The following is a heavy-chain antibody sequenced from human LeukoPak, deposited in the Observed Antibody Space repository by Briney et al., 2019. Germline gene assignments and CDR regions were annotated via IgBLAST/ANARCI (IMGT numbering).Heavy chain of an antibody. Sequence: PGGSLRLSCVASGVTFSSYDMHWVRQATGKGLEWFSAIDTAGDTYYPDSVKGRFTISRENAKNSLYLQMNSLRAGDTAAYYCARVSSGGGPSTYFDYWGRGTLVTVSS. CDR2: IDTAGDT. CDR1: GVTFSSYD. V-gene: IGHV3-13*01. CDR3: ARVSSGGGPSTYFDY. J-gene: IGHJ4*02. D-gene: IGHD1-26*01.